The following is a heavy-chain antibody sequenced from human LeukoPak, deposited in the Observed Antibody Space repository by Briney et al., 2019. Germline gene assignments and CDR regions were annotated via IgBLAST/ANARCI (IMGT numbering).Heavy chain of an antibody. CDR1: GYTFTGYY. J-gene: IGHJ6*03. CDR2: IIPIFGTA. CDR3: ARMYYDFWSGLVGSQRTNYYYYYMDV. Sequence: ASVKVSCKXSGYTFTGYYMHWVRQAPGQGLEWMGGIIPIFGTANYSQKFQGRVTITADESTSTAYMELSSLRSEDTAVYYCARMYYDFWSGLVGSQRTNYYYYYMDVWGKGTTVTVSS. V-gene: IGHV1-69*13. D-gene: IGHD3-3*01.